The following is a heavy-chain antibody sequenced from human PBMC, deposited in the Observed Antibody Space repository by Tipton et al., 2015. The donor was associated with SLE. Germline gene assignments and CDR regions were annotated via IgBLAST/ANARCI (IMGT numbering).Heavy chain of an antibody. J-gene: IGHJ4*02. CDR2: IIHSGVT. D-gene: IGHD5-12*01. V-gene: IGHV4-34*12. Sequence: GLVKPSQTLSPTCAVYGESFNGYFWTWIRQPPGKGLEWIAEIIHSGVTNYNPSLRSRVTISVDMSKNQVSLRLNSVTAADTAVYYCARVAPSEVFDYWGQGTLVTVSS. CDR1: GESFNGYF. CDR3: ARVAPSEVFDY.